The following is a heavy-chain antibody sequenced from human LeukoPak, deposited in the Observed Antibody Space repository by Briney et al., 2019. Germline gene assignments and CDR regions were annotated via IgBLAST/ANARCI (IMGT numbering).Heavy chain of an antibody. D-gene: IGHD3-10*01. CDR2: ISTYNGKT. J-gene: IGHJ4*02. Sequence: GASVKVSCKASGYTFTGYYMHWVRQAPGQGLEWIGWISTYNGKTDYAQRFQGRVTLTREKSTSTAHLDLRNVTSDDTAIYYCARHRAQYFDLWGQGTLVTVSA. V-gene: IGHV1-18*04. CDR1: GYTFTGYY. CDR3: ARHRAQYFDL.